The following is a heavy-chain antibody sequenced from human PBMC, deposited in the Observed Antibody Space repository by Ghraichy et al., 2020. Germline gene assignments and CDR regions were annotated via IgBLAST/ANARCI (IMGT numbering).Heavy chain of an antibody. Sequence: ASVKVSCKASGYTFTNYGISWVRQAPGQGLEWMGWISAYNGDTNYAQKLQGRVTMTTDTSTNTAYMELRSLRSDDTAVYYCAKNKAYYYYYMDVWGKGTTVTVSS. CDR1: GYTFTNYG. V-gene: IGHV1-18*01. CDR3: AKNKAYYYYYMDV. CDR2: ISAYNGDT. J-gene: IGHJ6*03.